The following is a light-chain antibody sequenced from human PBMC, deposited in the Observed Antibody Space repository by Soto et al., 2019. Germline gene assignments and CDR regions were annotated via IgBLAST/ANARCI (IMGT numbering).Light chain of an antibody. Sequence: QSVLTQPASVSGSPGQSITISCTGTSSDVGGYNFVSWYQQYPGKAPKLIIYEVSNRPSGVSNRFSGSKSDNTASLTISGLQAEDEVDYYCSSYTSGSTLVVVGGGTKLTVL. CDR1: SSDVGGYNF. V-gene: IGLV2-14*01. CDR3: SSYTSGSTLVV. CDR2: EVS. J-gene: IGLJ2*01.